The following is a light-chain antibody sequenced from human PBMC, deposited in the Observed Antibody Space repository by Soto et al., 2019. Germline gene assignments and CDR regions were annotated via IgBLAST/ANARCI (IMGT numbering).Light chain of an antibody. CDR2: GAS. CDR1: QSVSSY. CDR3: QQYGSSST. V-gene: IGKV3-20*01. Sequence: DIVMTQSPDSLAVSPGERATLSCRASQSVSSYLAWYQQKPGQAPRLLIYGASSRPTGIPDRFSGSGSGTDFTLTISRLEPEDFAVYYCQQYGSSSTFGQGTRLEIK. J-gene: IGKJ5*01.